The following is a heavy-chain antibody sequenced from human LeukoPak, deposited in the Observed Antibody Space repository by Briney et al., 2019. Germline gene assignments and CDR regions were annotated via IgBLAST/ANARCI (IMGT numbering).Heavy chain of an antibody. Sequence: GGTLRLSCAASGITFSNFGMSWVRQAPGKGLEWVSGISGNGGSTYYADSVKGRFTISRDNSKNSLYLQMNSLRAEDTALYYCARLGLYDYVWGSYRYWGQGTLVTVSS. V-gene: IGHV3-23*01. J-gene: IGHJ4*02. CDR2: ISGNGGST. CDR3: ARLGLYDYVWGSYRY. CDR1: GITFSNFG. D-gene: IGHD3-16*02.